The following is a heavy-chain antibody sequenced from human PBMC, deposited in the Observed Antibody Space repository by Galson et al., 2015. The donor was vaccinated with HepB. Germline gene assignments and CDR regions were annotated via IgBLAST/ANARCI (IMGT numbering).Heavy chain of an antibody. D-gene: IGHD1-26*01. CDR3: ARDLYIRAGGGGGSFLGY. CDR1: GFTFSSYA. CDR2: ISYDGSNK. Sequence: SLRLSCAASGFTFSSYAMHWVRQAPGKGLEWVAVISYDGSNKYYAEPVKARFTISRDNSKNTLYLQMSSRRAEDTAVYYCARDLYIRAGGGGGSFLGYWGQGTLVTVPS. J-gene: IGHJ4*02. V-gene: IGHV3-30*04.